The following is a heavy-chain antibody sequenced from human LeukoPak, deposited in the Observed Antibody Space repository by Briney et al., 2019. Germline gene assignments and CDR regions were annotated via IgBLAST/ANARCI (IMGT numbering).Heavy chain of an antibody. J-gene: IGHJ4*02. CDR2: IHYSGDI. CDR1: GASISTSY. D-gene: IGHD2-15*01. CDR3: ARVGCSGGSCYPDY. Sequence: SETQSLICTVSGASISTSYWYWIRQPPGKGLEWIGYIHYSGDINYNPSLKSRVTISAYTSKNQLSLKLSSVTAADTAVYYCARVGCSGGSCYPDYWGQGTLVTVSS. V-gene: IGHV4-59*01.